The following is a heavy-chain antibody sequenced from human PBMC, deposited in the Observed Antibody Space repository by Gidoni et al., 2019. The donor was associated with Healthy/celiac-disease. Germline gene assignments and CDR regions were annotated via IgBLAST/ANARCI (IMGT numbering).Heavy chain of an antibody. CDR2: ISYDGSNK. Sequence: QVQLVESGGGVVQPGRSLRLSCAASGFTFSSYGMHWFRQAPGKGLEWVAVISYDGSNKYYADSVKGRFTISRDNSKNTLYLQMNSLRAEDTAVYYCAKDRLAYCSGGSCYGHDYWGQGTLVTVSS. J-gene: IGHJ4*02. CDR1: GFTFSSYG. CDR3: AKDRLAYCSGGSCYGHDY. D-gene: IGHD2-15*01. V-gene: IGHV3-30*18.